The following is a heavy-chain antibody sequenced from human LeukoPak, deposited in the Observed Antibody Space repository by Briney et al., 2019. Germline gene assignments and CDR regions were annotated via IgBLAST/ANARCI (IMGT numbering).Heavy chain of an antibody. CDR1: GASISGSHLH. Sequence: SETLSLTCTVSGASISGSHLHWGWHRQRQGEGLEWIVSICSGSTYYNPSLKSRVTISVDTSKNQFSLKLTSVTAADTATYYCARRGITYSSNFFAYWGQGTLVTVSS. J-gene: IGHJ4*02. D-gene: IGHD1-26*01. CDR2: ICSGST. V-gene: IGHV4-39*01. CDR3: ARRGITYSSNFFAY.